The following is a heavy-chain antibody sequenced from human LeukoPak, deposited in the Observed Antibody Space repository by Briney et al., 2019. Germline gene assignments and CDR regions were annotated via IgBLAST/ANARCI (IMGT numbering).Heavy chain of an antibody. CDR1: GFTFSNHA. CDR2: ISANGVDT. D-gene: IGHD2-8*02. CDR3: AKDVWWSVS. Sequence: GRSLRLSCVASGFTFSNHAMTWVRQAPGKGLEWVSAISANGVDTFYAPSVKGRFTISRDNSKNTLYLQINSLRAEDTAIYYCAKDVWWSVSWGQGTLVTVSS. V-gene: IGHV3-23*01. J-gene: IGHJ5*02.